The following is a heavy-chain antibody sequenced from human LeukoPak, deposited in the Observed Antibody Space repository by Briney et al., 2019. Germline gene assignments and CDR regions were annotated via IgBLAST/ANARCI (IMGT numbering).Heavy chain of an antibody. V-gene: IGHV3-30*04. D-gene: IGHD5-18*01. CDR3: ARDGGYSYGYNYYYYMDV. CDR1: GFIFSGYA. J-gene: IGHJ6*03. CDR2: ISYDGSNK. Sequence: GGSLRLSGAASGFIFSGYAMHWVRQAPGQGLEWVALISYDGSNKYYADSVRGRFTISRDNSKTTLYLQMNSLRAEDTAVYYCARDGGYSYGYNYYYYMDVWGKGTTVTVSS.